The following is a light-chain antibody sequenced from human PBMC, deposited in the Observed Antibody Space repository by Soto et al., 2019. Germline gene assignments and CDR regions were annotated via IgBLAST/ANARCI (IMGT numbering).Light chain of an antibody. CDR3: TSWTTSTTMI. CDR2: DVN. J-gene: IGLJ2*01. V-gene: IGLV2-14*03. Sequence: QSALPQPASVYGSPGQSITISCTGTSSDIGAYNFVSWYQQHPGKAPKLMLYDVNIRPSGVSNRFSGSKSGNTASLTISGLQAEDEADYYCTSWTTSTTMIFGGGTKLTVL. CDR1: SSDIGAYNF.